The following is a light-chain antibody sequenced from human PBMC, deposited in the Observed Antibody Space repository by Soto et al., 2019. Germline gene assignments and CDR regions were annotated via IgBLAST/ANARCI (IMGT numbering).Light chain of an antibody. CDR2: GAS. J-gene: IGKJ3*01. Sequence: EIVMTQSPATLSVSPGERATLSCRASQSVSSNLAWYQQTPGQAPRLLIYGASTRATGIPARFSGSGSGTDFTLTISSLQSEDFAVYYCQQYNNWPPLTFGPGTKVDIK. CDR3: QQYNNWPPLT. V-gene: IGKV3-15*01. CDR1: QSVSSN.